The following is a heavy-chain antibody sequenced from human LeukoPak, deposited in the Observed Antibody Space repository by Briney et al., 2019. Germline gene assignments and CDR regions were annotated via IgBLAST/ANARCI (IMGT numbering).Heavy chain of an antibody. V-gene: IGHV3-66*01. CDR1: GFTVSSNY. D-gene: IGHD2-2*01. CDR3: ARFLGYCSSTSCSLSSYFDY. Sequence: GGSLRLSCAASGFTVSSNYMSWVRQAPGKGLEWVSVIYSGGSTYYADSVKGRFTISRDNSKNTLYLQMNSLRAEDTAVYYCARFLGYCSSTSCSLSSYFDYWGQGTLVTVSS. CDR2: IYSGGST. J-gene: IGHJ4*02.